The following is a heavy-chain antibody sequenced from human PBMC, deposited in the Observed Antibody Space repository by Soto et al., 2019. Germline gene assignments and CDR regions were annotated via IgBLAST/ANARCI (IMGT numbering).Heavy chain of an antibody. CDR2: INWNSGSI. CDR1: GFTFDDYA. CDR3: ARDRGSGSYAVNYYYSGMHV. D-gene: IGHD3-10*01. V-gene: IGHV3-9*01. Sequence: EEQLVESGGGLVQPGRSLRLSCAASGFTFDDYAMHWVREATGKGLEWVSGINWNSGSIGYVDSVKGRFTISRDNAKTSLYQQMNRLRAEDTALYYCARDRGSGSYAVNYYYSGMHVWGQVLTLTVSS. J-gene: IGHJ6*02.